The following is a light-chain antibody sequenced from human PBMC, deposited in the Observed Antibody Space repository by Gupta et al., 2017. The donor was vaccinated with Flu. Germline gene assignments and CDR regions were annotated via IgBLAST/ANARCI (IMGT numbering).Light chain of an antibody. CDR1: NSNIGNNY. V-gene: IGLV1-47*01. CDR3: ASGDGMVSGWV. CDR2: RND. Sequence: SVLTQPPSASATPGQRVTFSCSGSNSNIGNNYVYWYQQLPGTAPKVLIYRNDPRPAVVPGRFSGSNSSTSASVASSGRRAEDEADYYCASGDGMVSGWVFGGGTKLTVL. J-gene: IGLJ3*02.